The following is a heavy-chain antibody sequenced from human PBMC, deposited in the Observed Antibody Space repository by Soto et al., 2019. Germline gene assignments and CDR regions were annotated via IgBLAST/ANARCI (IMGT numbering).Heavy chain of an antibody. V-gene: IGHV1-18*01. CDR2: ISTYNGNT. D-gene: IGHD6-13*01. CDR3: ARERDGSSWSSAESLQY. Sequence: AAVKVSCQASGYICRNYGISWVRQAPGQGLEWMGWISTYNGNTYYAQKFQGRVTMTTDTSTSTAYMELRSLRSDETAVFYCARERDGSSWSSAESLQYWGQGTLVTVS. CDR1: GYICRNYG. J-gene: IGHJ1*01.